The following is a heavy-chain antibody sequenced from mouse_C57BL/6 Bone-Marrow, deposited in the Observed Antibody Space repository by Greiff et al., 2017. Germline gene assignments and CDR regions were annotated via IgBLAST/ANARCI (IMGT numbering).Heavy chain of an antibody. V-gene: IGHV1-55*01. J-gene: IGHJ3*01. Sequence: VQVVEPGAELVKPGASVKMSCKASGYTFTSYWITWVKQRPGQGLEWIGDIYPGSGSTNYNEKFKSKATLTVDTSSSTAYMQLSSLTSEDSAVYYCARLGDYYGSRAWFAYWGQGTLVTVSA. CDR3: ARLGDYYGSRAWFAY. D-gene: IGHD1-1*01. CDR1: GYTFTSYW. CDR2: IYPGSGST.